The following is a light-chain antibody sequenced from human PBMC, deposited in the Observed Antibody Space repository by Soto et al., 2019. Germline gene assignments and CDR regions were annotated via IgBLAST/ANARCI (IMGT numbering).Light chain of an antibody. V-gene: IGKV3-15*01. CDR1: QSVSSN. CDR3: QQYNNWPPPYT. Sequence: EIVMTQSPATLSVSPGERATLSCRASQSVSSNLAWYQQKPGQAPRLLIYGASTRATGIPARFSGSGSGTEFTLTISSLQSEDFAVYYSQQYNNWPPPYTFGQGTKLEIK. J-gene: IGKJ2*01. CDR2: GAS.